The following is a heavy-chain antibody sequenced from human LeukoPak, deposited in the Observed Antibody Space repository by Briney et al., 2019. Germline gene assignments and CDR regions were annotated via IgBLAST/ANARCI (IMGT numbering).Heavy chain of an antibody. CDR1: GFTFSSYS. CDR2: ISSSSSYI. V-gene: IGHV3-21*01. J-gene: IGHJ6*03. CDR3: AKDSQVSGFWSGYDMDV. D-gene: IGHD3-3*01. Sequence: GGSLRLSCAASGFTFSSYSMNWVRQAPGKGLEWVSSISSSSSYIYYADSVKGRFTISRDNAKNSLYLQMNSLRAEDTAVYYCAKDSQVSGFWSGYDMDVWGKGTTVTVSS.